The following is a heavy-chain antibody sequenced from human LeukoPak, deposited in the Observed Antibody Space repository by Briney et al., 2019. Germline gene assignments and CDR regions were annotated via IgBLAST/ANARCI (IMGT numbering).Heavy chain of an antibody. CDR1: GFSCSDYW. D-gene: IGHD2-15*01. V-gene: IGHV3-7*01. CDR3: ARDGSKSCSGGSCYLNWFDP. J-gene: IGHJ5*02. Sequence: GGSLRRSCGASGFSCSDYWMTWVRQAPGKGLEWVANINQDGSEEYYVASVKGRFTISRDNAKNSLYLQMTSLRAEDTAVYYCARDGSKSCSGGSCYLNWFDPWGQGTLVTVSS. CDR2: INQDGSEE.